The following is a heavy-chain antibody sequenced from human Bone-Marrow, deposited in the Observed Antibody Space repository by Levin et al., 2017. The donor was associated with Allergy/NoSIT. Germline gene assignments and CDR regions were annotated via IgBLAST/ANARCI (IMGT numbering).Heavy chain of an antibody. J-gene: IGHJ6*02. CDR1: GGSISSSSYY. V-gene: IGHV4-39*01. D-gene: IGHD2-2*01. CDR2: IYYSGST. Sequence: SQTLSLTCTVSGGSISSSSYYWGWIRQPPGKGLEWIGSIYYSGSTYYNPSLKSRVTISVDTSKNQFSLKLSSVTAADTAVYYCARQSSTSLYYYYGMDVWGQGTTVTVSS. CDR3: ARQSSTSLYYYYGMDV.